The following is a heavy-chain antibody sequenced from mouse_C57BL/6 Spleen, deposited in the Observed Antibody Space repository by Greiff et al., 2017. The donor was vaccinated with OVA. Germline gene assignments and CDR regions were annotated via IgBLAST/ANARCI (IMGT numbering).Heavy chain of an antibody. J-gene: IGHJ1*03. V-gene: IGHV1-18*01. CDR3: ARSLTGYWYFDV. CDR2: INPNNGGT. D-gene: IGHD4-1*01. Sequence: SGPELVKPGASVKIPCKASGYTFTDYNMDWVKQSHGKSLEWIGDINPNNGGTIYNQKFKGKATLTVDKSSSTAYMELRSLTSEDTAVYYCARSLTGYWYFDVWGTGTTVTVSS. CDR1: GYTFTDYN.